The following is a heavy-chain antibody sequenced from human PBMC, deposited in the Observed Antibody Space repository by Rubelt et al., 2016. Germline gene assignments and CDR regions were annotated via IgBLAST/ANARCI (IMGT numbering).Heavy chain of an antibody. CDR2: INLDNGNT. V-gene: IGHV1-8*02. CDR3: ARVKMVDSSSLPY. J-gene: IGHJ4*02. CDR1: GYTFAGHY. Sequence: GQLVQSGAEVKKPGASVKVSCKASGYTFAGHYMHWVRQAPGQGLEWMGWINLDNGNTGFAQKFQDRVTMTRNTSINTAYMELSSLESGDSAIYYCARVKMVDSSSLPYWGQGTPVTVSS. D-gene: IGHD6-19*01.